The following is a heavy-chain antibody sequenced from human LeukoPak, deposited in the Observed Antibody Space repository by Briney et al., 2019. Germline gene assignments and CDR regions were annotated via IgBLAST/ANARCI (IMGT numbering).Heavy chain of an antibody. D-gene: IGHD6-25*01. CDR2: ISTDGSSS. V-gene: IGHV3-74*01. Sequence: PGGSLRLSCAASGFTFSSYWMHWVRQAPGKGLMWVSRISTDGSSSTYADSVKGRFTISRDNAKDTLYLQMNSLRVEDTAVYYCTRRQRLTSFDYWGQGTLVSVAS. CDR1: GFTFSSYW. CDR3: TRRQRLTSFDY. J-gene: IGHJ4*02.